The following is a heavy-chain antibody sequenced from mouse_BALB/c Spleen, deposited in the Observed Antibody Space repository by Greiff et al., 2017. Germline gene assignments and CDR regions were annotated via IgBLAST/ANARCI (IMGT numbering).Heavy chain of an antibody. J-gene: IGHJ3*01. Sequence: EVQGVESGGDLVKPGGSLKLSCAASGFTFSSYGMSWVRQTPDKRLEWVATISSGGSYTYYPDSVKGRFTISRDNAKNTLYLQMSSLKSEDTAMYYCARHGSKDWFAYWGQGTLVTVSA. CDR3: ARHGSKDWFAY. CDR2: ISSGGSYT. D-gene: IGHD1-1*01. CDR1: GFTFSSYG. V-gene: IGHV5-6*01.